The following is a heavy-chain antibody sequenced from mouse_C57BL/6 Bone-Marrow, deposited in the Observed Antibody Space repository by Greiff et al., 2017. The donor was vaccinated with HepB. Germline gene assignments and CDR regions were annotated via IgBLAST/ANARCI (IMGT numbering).Heavy chain of an antibody. CDR2: INPSSGYT. D-gene: IGHD1-1*01. V-gene: IGHV1-4*01. Sequence: QVQLQQSGAELARPGASVKMSCKASGYTFTSYTMHWVKQRPGQGLEWIGYINPSSGYTKYNQKFKDKATLTADKSSSTAYMQLSSLTSEDSAVFYCARKALSGSSYWYFDVWGTGTTVTVSS. CDR3: ARKALSGSSYWYFDV. J-gene: IGHJ1*03. CDR1: GYTFTSYT.